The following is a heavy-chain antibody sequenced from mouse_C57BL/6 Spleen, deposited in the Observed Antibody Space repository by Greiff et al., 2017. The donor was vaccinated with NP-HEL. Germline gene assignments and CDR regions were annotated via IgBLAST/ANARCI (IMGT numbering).Heavy chain of an antibody. CDR2: ISSGGSYT. J-gene: IGHJ3*01. CDR3: ARGDDYGVGFAY. Sequence: EVMLVESGGDLVKPGGSLKLSCAASGFTFSSYGMSWVRQTPDKRLEWVATISSGGSYTYYPDSVKGRFTISRDNAKNTLYLQMSSLKSEDTAMYCCARGDDYGVGFAYWGQGTLVTVSA. CDR1: GFTFSSYG. D-gene: IGHD2-4*01. V-gene: IGHV5-6*01.